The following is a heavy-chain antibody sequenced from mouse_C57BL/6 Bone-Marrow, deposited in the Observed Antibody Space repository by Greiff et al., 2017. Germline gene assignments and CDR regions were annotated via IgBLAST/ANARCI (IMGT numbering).Heavy chain of an antibody. CDR3: ASVGRYNSHAMDY. CDR2: IYPNSGST. J-gene: IGHJ4*01. Sequence: VQLQQPGAELVKPGASVKLSCKASGYTFTSYWMHWVKQRPGQGLEWIGMIYPNSGSTNYNEKFKSKATLTVDKSSSTAYMQLSSLTSEDSAVYYCASVGRYNSHAMDYWGQGTTVTVSS. V-gene: IGHV1-64*01. CDR1: GYTFTSYW. D-gene: IGHD1-3*01.